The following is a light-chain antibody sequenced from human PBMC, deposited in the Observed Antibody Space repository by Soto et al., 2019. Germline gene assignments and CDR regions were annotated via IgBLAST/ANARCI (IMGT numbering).Light chain of an antibody. CDR3: QQYATSPRT. J-gene: IGKJ1*01. CDR2: AAS. Sequence: ENVLTQSPGTLSLSPGEEATLSCRANESVNNNYFAWYQQIPGQAPRLLIYAASTRATGIPDRFSGGGSGTDFTLTISRLEPEDFSVYYCQQYATSPRTFGQGTKVDIK. CDR1: ESVNNNY. V-gene: IGKV3-20*01.